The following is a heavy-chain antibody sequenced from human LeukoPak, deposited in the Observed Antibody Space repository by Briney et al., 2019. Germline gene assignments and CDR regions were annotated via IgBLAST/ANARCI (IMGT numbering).Heavy chain of an antibody. CDR3: ARGGAAAALDWFDP. V-gene: IGHV1-18*01. D-gene: IGHD6-13*01. CDR2: LSAYNGNT. Sequence: ASVKVSCKASGYTFTSYGISLVLKAPGQGLDWMGWLSAYNGNTNYAQKLHGRVTMTTDTSTSTAYMELRSLRSDDTAVYYCARGGAAAALDWFDPWGQGTLVTVSS. J-gene: IGHJ5*02. CDR1: GYTFTSYG.